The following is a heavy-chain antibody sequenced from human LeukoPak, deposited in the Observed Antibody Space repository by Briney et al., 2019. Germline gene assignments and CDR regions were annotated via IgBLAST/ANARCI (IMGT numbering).Heavy chain of an antibody. Sequence: PGGYLRLSCAASGFTFSSYSMNWVRQAPGKGLEWVSSISSSSSYIYYADSVKGRFTISRDNAKNSLYLQMNSLRAEDTAVYYCARGGHSSGWYTLQHSDYWGQGTLVTVSS. CDR2: ISSSSSYI. CDR1: GFTFSSYS. V-gene: IGHV3-21*01. J-gene: IGHJ4*02. CDR3: ARGGHSSGWYTLQHSDY. D-gene: IGHD6-19*01.